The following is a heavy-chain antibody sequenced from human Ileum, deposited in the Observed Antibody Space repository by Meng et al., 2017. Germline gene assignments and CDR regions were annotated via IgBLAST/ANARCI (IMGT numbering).Heavy chain of an antibody. J-gene: IGHJ4*02. Sequence: VGLQESGPGVVEPSGPSSLTCAVSGASISSGHWWSWVRQPPGKGLEWIGEMYPSGTTNYNPSLKSRVTISMDTSKNQLSLKLSSVTAADTAVYYCARHIAVSGTRGFDSWGQGTLVTVSS. CDR3: ARHIAVSGTRGFDS. CDR1: GASISSGHW. V-gene: IGHV4-4*02. CDR2: MYPSGTT. D-gene: IGHD6-19*01.